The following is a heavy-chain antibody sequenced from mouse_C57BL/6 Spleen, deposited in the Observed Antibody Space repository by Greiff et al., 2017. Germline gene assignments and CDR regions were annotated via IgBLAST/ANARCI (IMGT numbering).Heavy chain of an antibody. V-gene: IGHV7-3*01. D-gene: IGHD1-1*01. CDR2: IRNKANGYTT. CDR3: ARSPYYYGSSPYYYAMDY. Sequence: EVKLVESGGGLVQPGGSLSLSCAASGFTFTDYYMSWVRQPPGKALAWLGFIRNKANGYTTEYSASVKGRFTISRDNSQSILYLQMNALRAEDSATYYCARSPYYYGSSPYYYAMDYWGQGTSVTVSS. CDR1: GFTFTDYY. J-gene: IGHJ4*01.